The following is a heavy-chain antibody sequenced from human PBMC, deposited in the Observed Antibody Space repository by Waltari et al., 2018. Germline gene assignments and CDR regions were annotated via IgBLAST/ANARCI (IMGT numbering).Heavy chain of an antibody. CDR1: GGSISSSSYY. J-gene: IGHJ5*02. CDR2: IYYSGST. Sequence: QLQLQESGPGLVKPSETLSLTCTVSGGSISSSSYYWGWIRQPPGKGLECIGSIYYSGSTYYNPSLKSLVTISVDTSKNQFSLKLSSVTAADTAVYYCARDPNYGDYGGWFDPWGQGTLVTVSS. V-gene: IGHV4-39*07. CDR3: ARDPNYGDYGGWFDP. D-gene: IGHD4-17*01.